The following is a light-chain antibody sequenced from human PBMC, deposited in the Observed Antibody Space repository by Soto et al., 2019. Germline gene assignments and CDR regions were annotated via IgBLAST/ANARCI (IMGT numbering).Light chain of an antibody. V-gene: IGKV1-27*01. CDR2: AAS. CDR1: QNIKNY. CDR3: QKYDSAPFT. J-gene: IGKJ3*01. Sequence: DIQMTQSPSSLSASVGDRVTITCRASQNIKNYLAWYQQRPGEVPKLLISAASTLQSGVPSRFSGRRSGADFTLTISSLQPEDVATYYCQKYDSAPFTFGHGTKVDF.